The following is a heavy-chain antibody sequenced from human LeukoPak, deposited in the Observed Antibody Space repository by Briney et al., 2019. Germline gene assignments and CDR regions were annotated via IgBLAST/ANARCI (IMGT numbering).Heavy chain of an antibody. V-gene: IGHV3-48*03. D-gene: IGHD3-10*01. CDR1: GFTFSSYE. Sequence: GGSLRLSCAASGFTFSSYEMNWVRQAPGKGLEWVSYISSSGSTIYYADSVKGRFTISRDNAKNSLYLQMNSLRAEDTAVYYCARAMVRGVYYYYGMDVWGQGTTVTVSS. CDR2: ISSSGSTI. CDR3: ARAMVRGVYYYYGMDV. J-gene: IGHJ6*02.